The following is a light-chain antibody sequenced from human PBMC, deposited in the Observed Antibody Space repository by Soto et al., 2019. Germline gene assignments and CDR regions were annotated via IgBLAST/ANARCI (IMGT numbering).Light chain of an antibody. CDR3: CSYAGSYTWV. Sequence: QSVLTQPPSVSGAPGQRVTISCTGSSSNIGAGYDVHWYQQLPGTAPKLLIYGNSNRPSGVPDRFSGSKSGNTASLTISGLQAEDEADYYCCSYAGSYTWVFGTGTKVTVL. J-gene: IGLJ1*01. CDR1: SSNIGAGYD. V-gene: IGLV1-40*01. CDR2: GNS.